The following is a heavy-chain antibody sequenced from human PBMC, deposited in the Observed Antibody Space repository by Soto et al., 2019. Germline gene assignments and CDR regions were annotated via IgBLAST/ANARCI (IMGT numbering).Heavy chain of an antibody. CDR2: ISGSGGST. Sequence: GGSLRLSCAASGFTFSSYAMSWVRQAPGKGLEWVSAISGSGGSTYYADSVKGRFTISRDNSKNTLYLQMNSLRAEDTAVYYCAKAXTYYDFWSGPEGNWFDPWGQGTLVTVSS. J-gene: IGHJ5*02. CDR1: GFTFSSYA. CDR3: AKAXTYYDFWSGPEGNWFDP. V-gene: IGHV3-23*01. D-gene: IGHD3-3*01.